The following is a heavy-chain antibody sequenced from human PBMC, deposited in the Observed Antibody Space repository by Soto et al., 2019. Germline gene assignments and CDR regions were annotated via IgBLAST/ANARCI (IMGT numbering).Heavy chain of an antibody. CDR2: ISSSSSYI. J-gene: IGHJ3*02. CDR3: ARGDMEQWLVLWDAFDI. Sequence: GGSLRLSCAASGFTFSSYSMNWVRQAPGKGLEWVSSISSSSSYIYYADSVKGRFTISRDNAKNSLYLQMNSLRAEDTAVYYCARGDMEQWLVLWDAFDIWGQGTMVTVSS. V-gene: IGHV3-21*01. D-gene: IGHD6-19*01. CDR1: GFTFSSYS.